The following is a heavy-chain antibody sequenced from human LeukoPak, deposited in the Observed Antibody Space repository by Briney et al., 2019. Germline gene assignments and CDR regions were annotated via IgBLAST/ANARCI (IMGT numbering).Heavy chain of an antibody. CDR3: ARASPSGTSTDY. V-gene: IGHV1-2*02. Sequence: ASLKVSCKASGYIFAAYYIHWVRQAPGQGLEWVGWINPSSGDTNYAQKFQGRVTLTRDTSVSTAYMELSSLRSDDTAVYYCARASPSGTSTDYWGPGTLVTVSS. CDR2: INPSSGDT. CDR1: GYIFAAYY. J-gene: IGHJ4*02. D-gene: IGHD1-7*01.